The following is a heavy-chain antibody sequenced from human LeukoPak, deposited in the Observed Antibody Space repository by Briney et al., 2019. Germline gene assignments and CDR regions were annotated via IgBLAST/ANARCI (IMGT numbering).Heavy chain of an antibody. Sequence: SVKVSCKASGGTFSSYAISWVRQAPGQGLEWMGGIIPFFGTANYAQKSQGRVTITADESTSTAYMELSSLRSEDTAVYYCARGDGSGSYYQYYFDYWGQGTLVTVSS. CDR2: IIPFFGTA. V-gene: IGHV1-69*13. J-gene: IGHJ4*02. CDR3: ARGDGSGSYYQYYFDY. CDR1: GGTFSSYA. D-gene: IGHD3-10*01.